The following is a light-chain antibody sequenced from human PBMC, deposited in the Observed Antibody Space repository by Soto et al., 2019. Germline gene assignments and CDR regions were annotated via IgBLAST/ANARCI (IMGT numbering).Light chain of an antibody. V-gene: IGKV1-5*01. CDR1: QSITYW. J-gene: IGKJ5*01. CDR3: QQVNSFPRT. Sequence: DIQMTQSPSSLSASVGDRVTITCRASQSITYWLAWYQQKPGRAPKLLIYDVFNLQSGVPSRFSGGGSGTDFTLTHSSLQPEDFATYYCQQVNSFPRTFGQGTRLEMK. CDR2: DVF.